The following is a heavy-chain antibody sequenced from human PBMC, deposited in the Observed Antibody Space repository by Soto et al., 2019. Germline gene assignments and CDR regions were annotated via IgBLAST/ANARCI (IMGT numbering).Heavy chain of an antibody. D-gene: IGHD6-6*01. CDR1: GYSFTSYW. CDR2: IYPGDSDT. V-gene: IGHV5-51*01. CDR3: ASPRSSSFSYYYGMDV. J-gene: IGHJ6*02. Sequence: GESLKISCKGSGYSFTSYWIGWVRQMPGKGLEWMGIIYPGDSDTRYSPSFQGQVTISADKSISTAYLQWSSLKASDTAMYYCASPRSSSFSYYYGMDVWGQGTTVTVSS.